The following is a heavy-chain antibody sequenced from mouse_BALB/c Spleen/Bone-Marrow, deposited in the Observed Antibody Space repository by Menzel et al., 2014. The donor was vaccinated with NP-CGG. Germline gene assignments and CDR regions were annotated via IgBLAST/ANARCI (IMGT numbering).Heavy chain of an antibody. J-gene: IGHJ3*01. V-gene: IGHV14-3*02. CDR3: ARSGGYDNYMACFAY. CDR1: GFNIKDTY. Sequence: EVQLQQSGAELVKPGASVKLSCTASGFNIKDTYMHWVKQRPEQGLGWIGRIDPANGNTKSDPKFQGKATITADTSSNTAYLQISSLTSEDTAVYFCARSGGYDNYMACFAYWGQGTLVTVSA. CDR2: IDPANGNT. D-gene: IGHD2-10*02.